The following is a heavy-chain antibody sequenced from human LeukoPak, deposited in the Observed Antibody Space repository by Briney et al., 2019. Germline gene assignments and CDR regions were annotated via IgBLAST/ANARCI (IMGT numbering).Heavy chain of an antibody. V-gene: IGHV3-74*01. D-gene: IGHD3-16*01. Sequence: GGSLRLSCAASGFNFRKYWMQWVRQVPGKGLVWVSEINPDGDYSGHSNSVRGRFTISRDNAKNTLYLQMTSLSAEDTAVYYCARTLGDWGQGTLVTVSS. CDR3: ARTLGD. CDR1: GFNFRKYW. CDR2: INPDGDYS. J-gene: IGHJ4*02.